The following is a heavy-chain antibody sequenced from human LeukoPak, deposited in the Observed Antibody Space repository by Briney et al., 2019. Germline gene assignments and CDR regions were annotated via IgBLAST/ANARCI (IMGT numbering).Heavy chain of an antibody. J-gene: IGHJ6*03. CDR3: AAYSSGYYETHYYYYYMDV. D-gene: IGHD3-22*01. Sequence: GASVKVSCKASGGTFSSYAISWVRQAPGQGLEWMGGIIPIFGTANYAQKFQGRVTITADESTSTAYMELSSPRSEDTAVYYCAAYSSGYYETHYYYYYMDVWGKGTTVTISS. CDR2: IIPIFGTA. CDR1: GGTFSSYA. V-gene: IGHV1-69*13.